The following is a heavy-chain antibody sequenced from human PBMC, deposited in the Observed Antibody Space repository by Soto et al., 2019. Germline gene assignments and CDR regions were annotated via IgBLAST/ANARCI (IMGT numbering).Heavy chain of an antibody. J-gene: IGHJ3*02. Sequence: GGSLRLSCAASGFTFSSYDMHWVRQATGKGLEWVSAIGTAGDTYYPGSVKGRFTISRENAKNSLYLQMNSLRAGDTAVYYCARASDYGDQSDAFDIWGQGTMVTVSS. CDR3: ARASDYGDQSDAFDI. CDR1: GFTFSSYD. V-gene: IGHV3-13*01. D-gene: IGHD4-17*01. CDR2: IGTAGDT.